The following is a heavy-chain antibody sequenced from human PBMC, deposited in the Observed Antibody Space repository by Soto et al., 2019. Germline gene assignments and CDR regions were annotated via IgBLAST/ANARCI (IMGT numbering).Heavy chain of an antibody. CDR3: VKDWTGNTCPCMDV. V-gene: IGHV3-NL1*01. J-gene: IGHJ6*02. Sequence: GGSLRLSCAASGFTFSSYGMHWVRQAPGKGPEWVSTISGADTTTYYADSVKGRFTISRDNSKNSLYLQMTSLRAQDTAVYYCVKDWTGNTCPCMDVWGQGTTVTVSS. D-gene: IGHD2-8*02. CDR2: ISGADTTT. CDR1: GFTFSSYG.